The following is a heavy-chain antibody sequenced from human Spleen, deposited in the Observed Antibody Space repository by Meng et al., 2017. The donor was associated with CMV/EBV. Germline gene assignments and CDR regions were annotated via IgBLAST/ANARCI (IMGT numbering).Heavy chain of an antibody. CDR2: IYSGGST. D-gene: IGHD3-3*01. J-gene: IGHJ6*02. CDR3: ARVDSLDFWSTYSNDYYGVDV. CDR1: GFTFSGYW. V-gene: IGHV3-66*02. Sequence: GGSLRLSCAASGFTFSGYWMSWVRQAPGKGLEWVSVIYSGGSTYYADSVKGRFTISRDNSKNTLYLQMNRLRAEDTAVYYCARVDSLDFWSTYSNDYYGVDVWGQGTTVTVSS.